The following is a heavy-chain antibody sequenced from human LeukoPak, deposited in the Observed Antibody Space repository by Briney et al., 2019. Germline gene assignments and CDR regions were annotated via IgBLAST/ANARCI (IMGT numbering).Heavy chain of an antibody. CDR1: GYTFTSYG. J-gene: IGHJ1*01. D-gene: IGHD3-22*01. Sequence: GASLKVSCKASGYTFTSYGIIWVRQAPGQGLEWMGWITAYNGNTNYAQKLQGRVTMTTDTSTSTAYMELRSLRSDDTAVYYCARDPTNYFDSSGYEFQHWGQGTLVTVSS. V-gene: IGHV1-18*01. CDR3: ARDPTNYFDSSGYEFQH. CDR2: ITAYNGNT.